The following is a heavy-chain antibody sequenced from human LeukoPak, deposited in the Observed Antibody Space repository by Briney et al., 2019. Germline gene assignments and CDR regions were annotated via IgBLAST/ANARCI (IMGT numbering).Heavy chain of an antibody. J-gene: IGHJ3*02. CDR2: IIPIFGTA. CDR1: GGTFSSYA. D-gene: IGHD3-22*01. V-gene: IGHV1-69*13. CDR3: ARDSLPDYYDSSGYYGVHAFDI. Sequence: ASVKVSCKASGGTFSSYAISWVRQAPGQGLEWMGGIIPIFGTANYAQKFQGRVTITADESTSTAYMELSSLRSEDTAVYYCARDSLPDYYDSSGYYGVHAFDIWGQGTMVTVSS.